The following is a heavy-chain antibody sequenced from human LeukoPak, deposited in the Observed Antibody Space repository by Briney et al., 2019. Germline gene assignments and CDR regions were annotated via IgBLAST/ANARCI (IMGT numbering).Heavy chain of an antibody. D-gene: IGHD3-10*01. Sequence: SETLSLTCAVYGGSFSGYYWSWIRQPPGKGLEWIGEINHSGSTNYNPSLKSRVTISVDTSKNQFSLRLRSVTAADTAVYFCARESRIRGVSFRESHYFYYYGTDVWGQGTSVIVSS. V-gene: IGHV4-34*01. CDR2: INHSGST. J-gene: IGHJ6*02. CDR3: ARESRIRGVSFRESHYFYYYGTDV. CDR1: GGSFSGYY.